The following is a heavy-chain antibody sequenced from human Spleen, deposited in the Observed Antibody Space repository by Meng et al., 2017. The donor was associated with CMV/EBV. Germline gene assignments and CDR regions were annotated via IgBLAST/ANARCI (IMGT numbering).Heavy chain of an antibody. CDR2: MNPNSGNT. Sequence: VKVSCKASGYTFTSYDINWVRQATGQGLEWMGWMNPNSGNTGYAQKFQGRVTMTRNTSISTAYMELSSLRSEDTAVYYCARGRYCSSTSCYSFDYWGQGTLVTVSS. D-gene: IGHD2-2*01. J-gene: IGHJ4*02. CDR3: ARGRYCSSTSCYSFDY. CDR1: GYTFTSYD. V-gene: IGHV1-8*01.